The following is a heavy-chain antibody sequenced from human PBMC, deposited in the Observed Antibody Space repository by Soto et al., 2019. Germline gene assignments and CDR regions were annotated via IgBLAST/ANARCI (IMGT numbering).Heavy chain of an antibody. Sequence: SQTLSLTCVISGDSVSTNRAAWNWIRQSPSRGLEWLGRTYYKSKWYNDYAVSVKSRITINPDTSRNQFSLQLNSVTPEDRAVYYCARGGSNYFYVMDVWGQGTTVTVSS. CDR2: TYYKSKWYN. D-gene: IGHD1-1*01. V-gene: IGHV6-1*01. J-gene: IGHJ6*02. CDR1: GDSVSTNRAA. CDR3: ARGGSNYFYVMDV.